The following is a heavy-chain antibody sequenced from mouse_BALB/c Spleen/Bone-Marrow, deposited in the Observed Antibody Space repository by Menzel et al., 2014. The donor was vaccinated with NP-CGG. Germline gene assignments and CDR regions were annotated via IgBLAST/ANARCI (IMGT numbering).Heavy chain of an antibody. V-gene: IGHV7-3*02. CDR2: IRNKANGYTT. D-gene: IGHD2-1*01. J-gene: IGHJ2*01. CDR3: ARDYLYYFDY. CDR1: GFTFTDHY. Sequence: EVMLVESGGGLVQPGDFLRLSCATSGFTFTDHYMSWVRQPPGKALEWLGFIRNKANGYTTEYSASVKGRFTISRDNSQSIVYLQMNTLRAEDSATYYCARDYLYYFDYRGQGTTLTVSS.